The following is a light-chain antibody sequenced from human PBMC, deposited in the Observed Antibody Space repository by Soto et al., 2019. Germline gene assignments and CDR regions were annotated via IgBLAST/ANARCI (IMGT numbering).Light chain of an antibody. Sequence: QPLLTQPSSVSGAPGQTVTISCTGSSSNIGAEYDVHWYQQLPGGAPKLLIYESSDRLSGVPDRFSGSKSGASASLAITGLQAEDEANYYCQSYDSSLSVVVFGGGTKVTVL. CDR3: QSYDSSLSVVV. CDR2: ESS. V-gene: IGLV1-40*01. CDR1: SSNIGAEYD. J-gene: IGLJ2*01.